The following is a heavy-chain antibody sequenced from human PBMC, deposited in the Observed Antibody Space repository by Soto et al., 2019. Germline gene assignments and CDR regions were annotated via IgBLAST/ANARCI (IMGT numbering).Heavy chain of an antibody. J-gene: IGHJ4*02. CDR3: ATGHCSSTSCAEY. Sequence: QVQLQQWGAGLLKPSETLSLTCAVYGGSFSGYHWSWIRQSPGKGLEWIGEINHSGYTNYNPSLXXRXXISVDTSKNQFSLKVNSVTAADTARYYCATGHCSSTSCAEYWGQGTLVTVSS. V-gene: IGHV4-34*01. CDR1: GGSFSGYH. CDR2: INHSGYT. D-gene: IGHD2-2*01.